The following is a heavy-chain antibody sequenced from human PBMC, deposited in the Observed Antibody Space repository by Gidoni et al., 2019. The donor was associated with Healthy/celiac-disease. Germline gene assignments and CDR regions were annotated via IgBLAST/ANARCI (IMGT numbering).Heavy chain of an antibody. V-gene: IGHV4-39*01. Sequence: QLQLQESGPGLVKPSETLSLTCTVSGGSISSSSYYWGWIRQPPGKGLEWIGSIYYSGSTYYNPSLKSRVTISVDTSKNQFSLKLSSVTAADTAVYYCARQIESITIFGVVGLDASNWFDPWGQGTLVTVSS. J-gene: IGHJ5*02. CDR2: IYYSGST. D-gene: IGHD3-3*01. CDR1: GGSISSSSYY. CDR3: ARQIESITIFGVVGLDASNWFDP.